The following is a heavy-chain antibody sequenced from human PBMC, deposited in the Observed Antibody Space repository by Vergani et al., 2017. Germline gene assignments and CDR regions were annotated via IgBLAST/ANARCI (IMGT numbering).Heavy chain of an antibody. V-gene: IGHV4-39*01. Sequence: QLQLQQSGPELVKPSETLFLTCTVSADSISSGSYYWGWIRQPPGKSLEWIGSIYYSGLTYYNPSLKSRVAISVDTSKNQFFLKVTSVTAADTAVYFCARQRPGSGWSPGDFDDWGQGILVTVSS. J-gene: IGHJ4*02. CDR3: ARQRPGSGWSPGDFDD. CDR2: IYYSGLT. D-gene: IGHD6-19*01. CDR1: ADSISSGSYY.